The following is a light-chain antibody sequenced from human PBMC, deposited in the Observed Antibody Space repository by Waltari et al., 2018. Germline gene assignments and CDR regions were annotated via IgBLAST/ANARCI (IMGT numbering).Light chain of an antibody. CDR2: DVT. CDR3: SSYTSSTTLRV. V-gene: IGLV2-14*03. CDR1: SSDVGAYNH. Sequence: QSALTQPASVSGSPGQSVTISCTGTSSDVGAYNHVSWYQQHPGKAPKLIIYDVTNRPSGVSDRFSGSQSGNTASLTISGLQAEDEADFYCSSYTSSTTLRVFGGGTKLTVL. J-gene: IGLJ3*02.